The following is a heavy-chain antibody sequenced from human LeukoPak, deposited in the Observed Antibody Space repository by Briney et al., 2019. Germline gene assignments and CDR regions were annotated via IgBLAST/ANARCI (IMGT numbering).Heavy chain of an antibody. CDR3: ARRWFGSFDY. Sequence: SETLSLTCAVYGGSFSGYYWSWIRQPPGKGLEWIGEINHSGSTNYNPSLKSRVTISVDTSKNQFSLKLSSVTAADTAVYYCARRWFGSFDYWGQGTLATVSS. CDR1: GGSFSGYY. J-gene: IGHJ4*02. V-gene: IGHV4-34*01. CDR2: INHSGST. D-gene: IGHD3-10*01.